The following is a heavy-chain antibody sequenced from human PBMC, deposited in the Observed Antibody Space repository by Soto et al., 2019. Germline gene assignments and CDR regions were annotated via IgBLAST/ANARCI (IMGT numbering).Heavy chain of an antibody. CDR1: GFTFSSYA. J-gene: IGHJ5*02. Sequence: EVQLVESGGGLVQPGGSLRLSCSASGFTFSSYAMHWVRQAPGKGLEYVSAISSNGGSTYYADSVKGRFTISRDNSKNTLYLQMSSLRAEDTAVYYCVKDAEGGSSSGRWWFDPWGQGTLVTVSS. V-gene: IGHV3-64D*06. CDR3: VKDAEGGSSSGRWWFDP. D-gene: IGHD6-6*01. CDR2: ISSNGGST.